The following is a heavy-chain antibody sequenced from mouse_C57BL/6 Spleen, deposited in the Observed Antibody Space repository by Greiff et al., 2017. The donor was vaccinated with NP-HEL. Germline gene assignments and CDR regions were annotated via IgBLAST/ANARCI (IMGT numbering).Heavy chain of an antibody. Sequence: VQLQQSGPELVKPGASVKISCKASGYAFSSSWMNWVKQRPGKGLEWIGRIYPGDGDTNYNGKFKGKATLTADKSSSTAYMQLSSLTSEDSAVYFCARGLYYGNYDYAMDYWGQGTSVTVSS. V-gene: IGHV1-82*01. J-gene: IGHJ4*01. D-gene: IGHD2-1*01. CDR2: IYPGDGDT. CDR3: ARGLYYGNYDYAMDY. CDR1: GYAFSSSW.